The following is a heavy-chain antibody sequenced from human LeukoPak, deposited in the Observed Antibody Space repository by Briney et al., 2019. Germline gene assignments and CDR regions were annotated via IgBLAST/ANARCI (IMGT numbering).Heavy chain of an antibody. CDR1: GFTVSSKY. V-gene: IGHV3-66*01. J-gene: IGHJ3*01. CDR3: ASPIVGATAAFDY. D-gene: IGHD1-26*01. Sequence: GGSLRLSCAASGFTVSSKYMSWVRQAPGKGLEWVSVMYSGGSTYYADSVKGRFTISRDNSRNTLYLQMNSLRAEDTAVYYCASPIVGATAAFDYWGQGTKVTVSS. CDR2: MYSGGST.